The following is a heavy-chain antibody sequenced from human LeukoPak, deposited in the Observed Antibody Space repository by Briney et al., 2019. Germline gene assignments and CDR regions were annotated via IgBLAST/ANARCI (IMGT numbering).Heavy chain of an antibody. CDR1: GFTFSNYG. J-gene: IGHJ4*02. CDR3: AKEGRGIFDY. V-gene: IGHV3-7*03. CDR2: IKQDGSEK. Sequence: GGSLRLSCAASGFTFSNYGMSWVRQAPGKGLEWVASIKQDGSEKFYVDSVKGRFTISRDNAKNTLYLQMNSLRAEDTAVFYCAKEGRGIFDYWGQGTLVTVSS. D-gene: IGHD3-10*01.